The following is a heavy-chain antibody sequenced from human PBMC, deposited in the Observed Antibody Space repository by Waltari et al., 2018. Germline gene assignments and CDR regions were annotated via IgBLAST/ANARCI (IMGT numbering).Heavy chain of an antibody. Sequence: QVQLQESGPGLVKPSQTLSLTCTVSGGSISSGDYYWSWIRQPPGKGLEWIGYIYYSGSTYYNPSLKSRVTISVDTSKNQFSLKLSSVTAADTAVYYCARVRVPAAPLGVGEFDPWGQGTLVTVSS. V-gene: IGHV4-30-4*08. CDR2: IYYSGST. CDR3: ARVRVPAAPLGVGEFDP. J-gene: IGHJ5*02. D-gene: IGHD2-2*01. CDR1: GGSISSGDYY.